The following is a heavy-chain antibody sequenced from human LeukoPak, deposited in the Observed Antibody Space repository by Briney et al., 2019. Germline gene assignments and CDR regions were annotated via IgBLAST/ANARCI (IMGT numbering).Heavy chain of an antibody. CDR3: ARDRHYDSSGYLDY. Sequence: PGGTLRLSCAASGFTFSGFAMSWIRQAPGKGLEWVSAISGSGGSTYYADSVKGRFTISRDNSKNTLYLQMNSLRAEDTAVYYCARDRHYDSSGYLDYWGQGTLVTVSS. J-gene: IGHJ4*02. V-gene: IGHV3-23*01. CDR2: ISGSGGST. D-gene: IGHD3-22*01. CDR1: GFTFSGFA.